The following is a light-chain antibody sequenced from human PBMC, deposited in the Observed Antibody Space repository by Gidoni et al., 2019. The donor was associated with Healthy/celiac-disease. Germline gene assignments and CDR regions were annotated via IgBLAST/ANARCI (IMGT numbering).Light chain of an antibody. J-gene: IGLJ3*02. CDR1: SSDVGSYKL. CDR3: CSYAGSNTWV. CDR2: EGS. Sequence: QSALTQPASVSGTPGQSITISCTGTSSDVGSYKLVSWYQQYTGKAPKLMIYEGSKRPSGVSNRFSGSKSGNTASLTISGLQAEDEAEYYCCSYAGSNTWVFGGGTKLTVL. V-gene: IGLV2-23*01.